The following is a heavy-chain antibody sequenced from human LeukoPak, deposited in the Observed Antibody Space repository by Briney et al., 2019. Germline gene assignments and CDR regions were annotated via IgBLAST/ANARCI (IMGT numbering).Heavy chain of an antibody. CDR2: IKPSGGST. D-gene: IGHD4-23*01. Sequence: ASVKVSCKASGYTFTRDYIHWVRQAPGQGLEWMGIIKPSGGSTSYAQKFQGRVTMTRDTSTSTVYMELGSLKSEGTAVYYCARDNGGNSAWFDPWGQGTLVTVSS. CDR3: ARDNGGNSAWFDP. J-gene: IGHJ5*02. CDR1: GYTFTRDY. V-gene: IGHV1-46*01.